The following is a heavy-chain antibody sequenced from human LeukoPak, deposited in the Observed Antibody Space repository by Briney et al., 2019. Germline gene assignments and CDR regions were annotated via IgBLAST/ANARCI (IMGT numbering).Heavy chain of an antibody. D-gene: IGHD5-24*01. V-gene: IGHV3-30-3*01. CDR1: GFTFSSSA. CDR3: ARDLRGDGYNYPHY. CDR2: ISYDGSNK. J-gene: IGHJ4*02. Sequence: GGSLRLSCAASGFTFSSSAMSWVRQAPGKGLEWVAVISYDGSNKYYADSVKGRFTISRDNSKNTLYLQMNSLRAEDTAVYYCARDLRGDGYNYPHYWGQGTLVTVSS.